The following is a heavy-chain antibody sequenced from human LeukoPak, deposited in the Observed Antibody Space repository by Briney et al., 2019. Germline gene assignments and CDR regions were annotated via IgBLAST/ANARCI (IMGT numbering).Heavy chain of an antibody. CDR3: AKSPPRGYYGSGSMGYFDY. CDR2: ISGSGGST. J-gene: IGHJ4*02. V-gene: IGHV3-23*01. Sequence: GGSLRLSCAASGFTFSSYAMSWVRQAPGKGLEWVSAISGSGGSTYYADSVKGRFTISRDNSKNTLYLQMNSLRAEDTAVYYCAKSPPRGYYGSGSMGYFDYWGQGTLVTVSS. CDR1: GFTFSSYA. D-gene: IGHD3-10*01.